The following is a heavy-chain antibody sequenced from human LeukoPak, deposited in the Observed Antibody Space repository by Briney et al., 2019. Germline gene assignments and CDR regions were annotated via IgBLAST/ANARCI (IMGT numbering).Heavy chain of an antibody. CDR2: INHNAEMI. Sequence: GGSLRLSCEGSGFPFGSYVMSWVRQAPGKGLEWIAYINHNAEMIFYPDFVKGRFTISRDNPKKSLYLQMNALRYEDTAIYYCARAADCSSTSCYRYYFDYWGQGTLVTVSS. CDR1: GFPFGSYV. CDR3: ARAADCSSTSCYRYYFDY. V-gene: IGHV3-48*02. D-gene: IGHD2-2*02. J-gene: IGHJ4*02.